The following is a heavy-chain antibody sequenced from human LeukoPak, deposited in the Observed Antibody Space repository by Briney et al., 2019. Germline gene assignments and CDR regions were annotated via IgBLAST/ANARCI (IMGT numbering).Heavy chain of an antibody. Sequence: GGSLRLSCVASGITFSTYSMNWVRQAPGKGLEWVSSISSSSNYIYYADSVRGRFTISRDNAKNSLYLQMNSLRAADTAVYYCAQNFYDSSGLYFDYWGQGTLVTVSS. CDR2: ISSSSNYI. V-gene: IGHV3-21*01. CDR3: AQNFYDSSGLYFDY. J-gene: IGHJ4*02. D-gene: IGHD3-22*01. CDR1: GITFSTYS.